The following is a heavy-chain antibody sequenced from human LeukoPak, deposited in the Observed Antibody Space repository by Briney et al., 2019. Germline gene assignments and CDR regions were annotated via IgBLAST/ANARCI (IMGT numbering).Heavy chain of an antibody. CDR1: GFTFSTSW. Sequence: PGGSLRLSCATSGFTFSTSWMHWVRQAPGKGLEWVSVIYSGGSTYYADSVKGRFTISRDNSKNTLYLQMNSLRAEDTAVYYCARDSRQDYYDSSGYLWFAFDIWGQGTMVTVSS. J-gene: IGHJ3*02. V-gene: IGHV3-53*01. D-gene: IGHD3-22*01. CDR3: ARDSRQDYYDSSGYLWFAFDI. CDR2: IYSGGST.